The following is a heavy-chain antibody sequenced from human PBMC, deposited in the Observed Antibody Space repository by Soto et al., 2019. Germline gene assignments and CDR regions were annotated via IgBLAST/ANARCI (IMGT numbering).Heavy chain of an antibody. CDR1: GFTFSSYG. CDR3: AKDRPLSEFDL. J-gene: IGHJ2*01. Sequence: QVQLVESGGGVDQPGRSLRLSCAASGFTFSSYGMHWVRQAPGKGLEWVAVISYDGSNKYYADSVKGRFTISRDNSKNTLYLQMNSLRAEDTAVYYCAKDRPLSEFDLWGRGTLVTVSS. V-gene: IGHV3-30*18. CDR2: ISYDGSNK.